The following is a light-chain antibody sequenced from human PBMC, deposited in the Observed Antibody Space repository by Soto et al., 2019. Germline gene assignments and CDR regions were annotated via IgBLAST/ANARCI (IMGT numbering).Light chain of an antibody. J-gene: IGKJ4*01. V-gene: IGKV3-15*01. CDR2: DAS. CDR1: ESLRSK. CDR3: QQYVGWPLS. Sequence: VMTQSPVSLSVSPGEGATLSCWASESLRSKLAWYQQKPGQAPRLLIFDASTRATGVPARSSGSGSGTEFTLTISSLQSEDLGVYYCQQYVGWPLSFGGGTKVEIK.